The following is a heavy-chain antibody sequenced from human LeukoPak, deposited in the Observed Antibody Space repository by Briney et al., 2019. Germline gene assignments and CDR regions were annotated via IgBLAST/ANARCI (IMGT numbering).Heavy chain of an antibody. J-gene: IGHJ4*02. V-gene: IGHV3-64*01. CDR2: ISSNGGST. CDR3: ARDGGGTAWYFDY. CDR1: GFTFSSYS. D-gene: IGHD2-15*01. Sequence: GGSLRLSCAASGFTFSSYSMNWVRQAPGKGLEYVSAISSNGGSTYYANSVKGRFTISRDNSKNTLYLQMGSLRAEDMAVYYCARDGGGTAWYFDYWGQGTLVTVSS.